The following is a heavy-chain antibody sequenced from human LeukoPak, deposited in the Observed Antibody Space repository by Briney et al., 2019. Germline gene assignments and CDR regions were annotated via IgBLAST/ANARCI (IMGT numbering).Heavy chain of an antibody. J-gene: IGHJ4*02. Sequence: GGSLRLSCAASGFSVSSNHMSWVRQAPGKGLVWVSHVNNDGSATSYADSVKGRFTISRDSAKNTVYLHMNSLRVEDTAVYYCTSFFETNWGQGTLVTVSS. CDR1: GFSVSSNH. D-gene: IGHD2/OR15-2a*01. V-gene: IGHV3-74*01. CDR2: VNNDGSAT. CDR3: TSFFETN.